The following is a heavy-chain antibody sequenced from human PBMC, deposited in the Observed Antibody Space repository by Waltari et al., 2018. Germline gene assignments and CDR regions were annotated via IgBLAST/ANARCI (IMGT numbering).Heavy chain of an antibody. CDR1: GFTFNNYA. J-gene: IGHJ4*02. D-gene: IGHD3-10*01. CDR3: VKETAYGYYFDN. CDR2: IYSGGGA. Sequence: EVQLLESGGGLIPPGGSLTLSCAASGFTFNNYAMNWLRQAPGKGLEWFSVIYSGGGAYYADSVKGRFTISRDNSKNTLYLQMSSLRLEDTAVYYCVKETAYGYYFDNWGQGTLVSVSS. V-gene: IGHV3-23*03.